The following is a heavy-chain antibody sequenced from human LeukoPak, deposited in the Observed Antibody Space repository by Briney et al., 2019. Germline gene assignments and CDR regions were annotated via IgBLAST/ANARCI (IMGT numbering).Heavy chain of an antibody. CDR1: GGSISSGGYY. V-gene: IGHV4-31*03. CDR3: ARDGDTLSYYYYGMDV. CDR2: IYYSGST. Sequence: SQTLSLTCTVSGGSISSGGYYWSWIRQHPGKGLEWIGYIYYSGSTNYNPSLKSRVTISVDTSKNQFSLKLSSVTAADTAVYYCARDGDTLSYYYYGMDVWGQGTTVTVSS. D-gene: IGHD3-10*01. J-gene: IGHJ6*02.